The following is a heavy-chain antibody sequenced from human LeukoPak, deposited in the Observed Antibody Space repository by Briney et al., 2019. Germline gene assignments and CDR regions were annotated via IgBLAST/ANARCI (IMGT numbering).Heavy chain of an antibody. D-gene: IGHD5-12*01. CDR1: GGSISSYY. CDR2: IYYSGST. V-gene: IGHV4-59*08. CDR3: ARLVRYSGYDGFDY. Sequence: SQTLSLTCTVSGGSISSYYWSWIRQPPGKGLEWIGYIYYSGSTNYNPSLKSRVTISVDTSKNQFSLKLSSVTAADTAVYYCARLVRYSGYDGFDYWGQGTLVTVSS. J-gene: IGHJ4*02.